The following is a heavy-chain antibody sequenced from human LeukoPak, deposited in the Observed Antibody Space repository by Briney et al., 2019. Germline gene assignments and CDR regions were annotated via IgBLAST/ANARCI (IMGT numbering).Heavy chain of an antibody. J-gene: IGHJ3*02. D-gene: IGHD4-17*01. V-gene: IGHV3-23*01. CDR1: AFTFSSYG. CDR3: ARDPNGDYIGTFDM. CDR2: ISGSGGST. Sequence: PGGCLRLSCAASAFTFSSYGMSWVRQARGKGLEWGSSISGSGGSTQYADSVQGRFAISRDNSKNTLYLQMNSLRVEDTAVYFCARDPNGDYIGTFDMWGRGTMVSVSS.